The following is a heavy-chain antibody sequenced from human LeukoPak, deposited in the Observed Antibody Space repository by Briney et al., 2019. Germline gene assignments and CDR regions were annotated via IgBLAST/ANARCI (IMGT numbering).Heavy chain of an antibody. V-gene: IGHV4-59*12. CDR1: GGSISSYY. J-gene: IGHJ4*02. D-gene: IGHD5-18*01. Sequence: PSETLSLTCTVSGGSISSYYWSWIRQPPGKGLEWIGYIYYSGSTNYNPSLKSRVTISVDTSKNQFSLKLSSVTAADTAVYYCASVTIGYSYGFCDYWGQGTLVTVSS. CDR3: ASVTIGYSYGFCDY. CDR2: IYYSGST.